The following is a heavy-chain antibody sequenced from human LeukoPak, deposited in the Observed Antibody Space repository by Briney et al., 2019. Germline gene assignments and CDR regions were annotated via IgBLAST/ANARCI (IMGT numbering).Heavy chain of an antibody. V-gene: IGHV4-39*01. D-gene: IGHD1-1*01. J-gene: IGHJ3*01. CDR1: GGSISSSSYY. Sequence: SETLSLTCTVSGGSISSSSYYWGWIRQPPGKGLEWIGSIYYSGSTYYNPSLKSRVTISVDTSKNQFSLKLSSVTAGDTAVYYCARLERRQEAFDVWGQGTMVTVSS. CDR2: IYYSGST. CDR3: ARLERRQEAFDV.